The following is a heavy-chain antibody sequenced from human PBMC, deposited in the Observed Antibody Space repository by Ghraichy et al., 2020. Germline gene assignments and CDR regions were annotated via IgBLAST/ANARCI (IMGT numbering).Heavy chain of an antibody. J-gene: IGHJ2*01. CDR1: EFTFNIYA. CDR3: AMEGGLSAVTGYFVL. Sequence: GESLNISCAASEFTFNIYAMGWVRQAPGKGLEWVSAIGGSGSRTYYADSVKGRFTISRDNYRNTLFLQMTSLRVEDTAVYYCAMEGGLSAVTGYFVLWVRGTLVTVSS. CDR2: IGGSGSRT. V-gene: IGHV3-23*05. D-gene: IGHD4-17*01.